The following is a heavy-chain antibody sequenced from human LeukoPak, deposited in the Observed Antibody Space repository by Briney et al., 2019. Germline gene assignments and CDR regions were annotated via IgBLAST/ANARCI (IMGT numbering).Heavy chain of an antibody. CDR2: IIPILGIA. D-gene: IGHD3-10*01. Sequence: SVKVSCKASGYTFTSYGISWVRQAPGQGLEWMGRIIPILGIANYAQKFQGRVTITADKSTSTAYMELSSLRSEDTAVYYCARSYYGSSPFDYWGQGTLVTVSS. CDR3: ARSYYGSSPFDY. CDR1: GYTFTSYG. J-gene: IGHJ4*02. V-gene: IGHV1-69*04.